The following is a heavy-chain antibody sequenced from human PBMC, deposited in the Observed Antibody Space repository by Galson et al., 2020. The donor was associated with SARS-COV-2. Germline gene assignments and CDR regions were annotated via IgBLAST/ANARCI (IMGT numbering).Heavy chain of an antibody. CDR2: ISDSGSTI. CDR3: ARGGRDGYTLY. D-gene: IGHD5-12*01. Sequence: GGSLRLSCAASGFTFSDFYMSWIRQAPGKELAWVSYISDSGSTIYYADSVKGRFTISRDNARNSLYLQMNSLRAEDTAVYYCARGGRDGYTLYWGQGTLVTVSS. V-gene: IGHV3-11*01. CDR1: GFTFSDFY. J-gene: IGHJ4*02.